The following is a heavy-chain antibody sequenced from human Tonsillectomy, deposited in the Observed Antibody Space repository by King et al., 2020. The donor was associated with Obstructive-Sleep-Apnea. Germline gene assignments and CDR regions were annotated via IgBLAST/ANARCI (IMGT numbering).Heavy chain of an antibody. D-gene: IGHD3-22*01. CDR1: GGSVASLSPNSDY. CDR3: ARGERTSMTVVTHFGN. Sequence: VQLQESGPGLLKPSETLSLTCSVSGGSVASLSPNSDYWGWIRQSPGKGLEWIGAIYYSGDTYYNPSLKSRVIISVDISKNQFSLRLNSVTAADTAVYFCARGERTSMTVVTHFGNWGQGTLVTVSS. J-gene: IGHJ4*02. V-gene: IGHV4-39*07. CDR2: IYYSGDT.